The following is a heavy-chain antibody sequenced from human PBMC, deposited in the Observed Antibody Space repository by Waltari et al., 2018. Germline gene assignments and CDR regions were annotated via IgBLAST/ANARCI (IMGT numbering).Heavy chain of an antibody. V-gene: IGHV3-30*02. CDR2: IRYDGSNK. CDR3: AKDRGYYFDY. CDR1: GFTFSSYG. J-gene: IGHJ4*02. Sequence: VQLVESGGGVVQPGGSLRLSCAASGFTFSSYGMHWVRQAPGKGLEWVAFIRYDGSNKYYADSVKGRFTISRDNSKNTLYLQMNSLRAEDTAVYYCAKDRGYYFDYWGQGTLVTVSS.